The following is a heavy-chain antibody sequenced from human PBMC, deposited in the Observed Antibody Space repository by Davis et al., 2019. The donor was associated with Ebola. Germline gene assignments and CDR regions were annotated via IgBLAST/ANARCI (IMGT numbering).Heavy chain of an antibody. CDR1: GGSISSYY. Sequence: SETLSLTCTVSGGSISSYYWSWIRQPPGKGLEWIGYIYYSGSTNYNPSLKSRVTISVDTSKNQFSLKLSSVTAADTAVYYCARVRAIWSRMDVWGQGTTVTVSS. V-gene: IGHV4-59*12. CDR2: IYYSGST. D-gene: IGHD2-2*02. CDR3: ARVRAIWSRMDV. J-gene: IGHJ6*02.